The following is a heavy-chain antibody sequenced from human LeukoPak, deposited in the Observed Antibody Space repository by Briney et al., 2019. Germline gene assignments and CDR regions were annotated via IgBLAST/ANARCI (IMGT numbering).Heavy chain of an antibody. Sequence: SETLSLTCTVSGGSISSYYWSWIRQPPGKGLEWIGYIYHSGSTNYNPYLKSRVTISVDTSKNQFSLKLSSVTAADTAVYYCARDSGSPKAIDYWGQGTLVTVSS. D-gene: IGHD1-26*01. J-gene: IGHJ4*02. CDR1: GGSISSYY. CDR3: ARDSGSPKAIDY. CDR2: IYHSGST. V-gene: IGHV4-59*12.